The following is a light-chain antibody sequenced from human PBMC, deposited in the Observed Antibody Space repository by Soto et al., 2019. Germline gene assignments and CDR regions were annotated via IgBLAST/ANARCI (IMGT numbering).Light chain of an antibody. J-gene: IGKJ5*01. Sequence: DIQMTQSPSSLPASLGDRVTITCRASQSISTYLNWYQQKPGKAPKLLIYATSSFQSGVPSRFSGSGSGTEFTLTISSLQPEDFETYYCQQHGQWPITFGQGTRLEIK. CDR2: ATS. CDR1: QSISTY. V-gene: IGKV1-39*01. CDR3: QQHGQWPIT.